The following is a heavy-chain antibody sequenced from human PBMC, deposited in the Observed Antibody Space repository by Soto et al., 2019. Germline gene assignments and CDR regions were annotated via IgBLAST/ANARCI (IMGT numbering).Heavy chain of an antibody. D-gene: IGHD3-10*01. CDR3: ACGWFGECVYQFDS. CDR2: ISAYNGNT. J-gene: IGHJ4*02. Sequence: QVQLVQSGAEVKKPGASVKVSCKPSGYTFTSYGITWVRQAPGQGLEWMGWISAYNGNTNYAQKFQGRVTMTTDTPSSAAYMELRSLGSVGTAVYYCACGWFGECVYQFDSGGQGTLVTVSS. V-gene: IGHV1-18*01. CDR1: GYTFTSYG.